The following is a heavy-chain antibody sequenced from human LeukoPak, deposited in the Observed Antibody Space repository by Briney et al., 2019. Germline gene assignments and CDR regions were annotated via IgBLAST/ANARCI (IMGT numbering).Heavy chain of an antibody. CDR1: SGSITSSSYY. Sequence: SETLSLTCTVSSGSITSSSYYWGWIRQPPGMGLEWIGSMYYSGSTYYNPSLKSRVTISVDTSKSQFSLKLSSVTAADTAGYYCAREMRSPRGGFDYWDQGTLVTVSS. V-gene: IGHV4-39*07. CDR3: AREMRSPRGGFDY. CDR2: MYYSGST. D-gene: IGHD3-10*01. J-gene: IGHJ4*02.